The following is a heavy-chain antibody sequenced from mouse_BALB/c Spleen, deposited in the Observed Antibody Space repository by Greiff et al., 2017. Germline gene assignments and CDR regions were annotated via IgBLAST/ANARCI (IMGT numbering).Heavy chain of an antibody. Sequence: EVQLVESGPGLVKPSQSLSLTCTVTGYSITSDYAWNWIRQFPVNKLEWMGYISYSGSTSYNPSLKSRISITRDTSKNQFFLQLNSVTTEDTATYYCARGGSSLFAYWGQGTLVTVSA. CDR2: ISYSGST. CDR1: GYSITSDYA. CDR3: ARGGSSLFAY. V-gene: IGHV3-2*02. D-gene: IGHD1-1*01. J-gene: IGHJ3*01.